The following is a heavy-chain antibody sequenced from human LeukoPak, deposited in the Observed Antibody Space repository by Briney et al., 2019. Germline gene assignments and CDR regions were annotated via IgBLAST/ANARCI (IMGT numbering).Heavy chain of an antibody. D-gene: IGHD4-17*01. J-gene: IGHJ3*02. CDR1: GFTLSSYW. CDR2: IKQDGSQK. CDR3: ARDPTVTNFHDAFDI. Sequence: GGFLRLSCAASGFTLSSYWMSWVRQAPGKGLEWVATIKQDGSQKEYVDSVKGRFTISRYNAKNSLYLQMNSLRAEDTAVYYCARDPTVTNFHDAFDIWGQGTMVTVSS. V-gene: IGHV3-7*05.